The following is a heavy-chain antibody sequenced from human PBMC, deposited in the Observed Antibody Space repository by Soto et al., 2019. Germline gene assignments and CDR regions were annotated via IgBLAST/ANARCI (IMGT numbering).Heavy chain of an antibody. CDR3: ARVRYPGSYLFDH. CDR2: ISKSSNTI. Sequence: QVQLVESGGCLVKPGGSLRVSCAASGFILSDYYMSWIRQSPGKGLEWLAYISKSSNTIYYADSVKGRFTISRDNAENSLSLQMSTLRAEDTAVYYCARVRYPGSYLFDHWGQGTLVTVSS. V-gene: IGHV3-11*01. CDR1: GFILSDYY. D-gene: IGHD1-26*01. J-gene: IGHJ4*02.